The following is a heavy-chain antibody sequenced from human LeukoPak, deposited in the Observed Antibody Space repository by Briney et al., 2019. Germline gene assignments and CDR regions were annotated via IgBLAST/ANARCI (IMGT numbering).Heavy chain of an antibody. Sequence: PGGSLRLSCAASGFTFSNAWMSWVRQAPGKGLEWVGRIKSKTDGGTTDYAAPVKGRFTISSDDSKNTLYLQMNSLKTEDTAVYYCTTDTTASCSSTSCYPFDYWGQGTLVTVSS. J-gene: IGHJ4*02. CDR2: IKSKTDGGTT. CDR3: TTDTTASCSSTSCYPFDY. V-gene: IGHV3-15*01. D-gene: IGHD2-2*01. CDR1: GFTFSNAW.